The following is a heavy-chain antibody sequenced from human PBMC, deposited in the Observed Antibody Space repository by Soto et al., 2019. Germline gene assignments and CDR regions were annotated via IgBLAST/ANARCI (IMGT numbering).Heavy chain of an antibody. CDR1: GFTFGDYA. CDR3: TRASDSGSYSDY. Sequence: GGSLRLSCTASGFTFGDYAMSWVRQAPGKGLEWVGFIRSKAYGGTTEYAASVTGRLTISRDDSKSIAYLQMNSLKTEDTAVYYCTRASDSGSYSDYWGQGTLVTVSS. CDR2: IRSKAYGGTT. J-gene: IGHJ4*02. D-gene: IGHD1-26*01. V-gene: IGHV3-49*04.